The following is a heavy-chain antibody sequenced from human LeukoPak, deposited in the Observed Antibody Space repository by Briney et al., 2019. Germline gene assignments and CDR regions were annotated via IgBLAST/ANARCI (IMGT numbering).Heavy chain of an antibody. Sequence: SETLSLTCTVSGGSISGYYWSWIRQPPGKGLEWIGYIYYSGTTNYNPSLKSRVTISVDTSKNQFSLKLSSVTAADTAVYYCSRVSMAAVGGTGDWYFDLWGRGTLVTVSS. CDR1: GGSISGYY. D-gene: IGHD6-13*01. J-gene: IGHJ2*01. CDR2: IYYSGTT. CDR3: SRVSMAAVGGTGDWYFDL. V-gene: IGHV4-59*01.